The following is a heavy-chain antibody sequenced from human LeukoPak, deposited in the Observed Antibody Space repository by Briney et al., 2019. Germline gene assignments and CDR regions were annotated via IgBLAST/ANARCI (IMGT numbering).Heavy chain of an antibody. D-gene: IGHD4-17*01. CDR3: ARGTGLYDYGDYGGPVDAFDI. J-gene: IGHJ3*02. CDR1: GGSISRYY. V-gene: IGHV4-4*07. Sequence: SETLSLTCTVSGGSISRYYWSWIRQPAGKGLECIGRIYTRGSTNYNPSLKSRVTMSVDTCKNQFSLKLSYENAADTAVYYCARGTGLYDYGDYGGPVDAFDIWGQGTMVTVSS. CDR2: IYTRGST.